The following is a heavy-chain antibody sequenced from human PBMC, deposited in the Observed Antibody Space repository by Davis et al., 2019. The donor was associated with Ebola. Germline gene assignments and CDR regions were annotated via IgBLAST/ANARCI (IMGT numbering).Heavy chain of an antibody. Sequence: MPSETLSLTCTVSGGSISGYYWTWIRQPPGKGLEWIGYIHYSGSTNYNPSLKSRVTMSTDTSNNQFSLKLSSVTAADTAVYYCARAPRAYDILTGYYYWGQGTLVTVSS. CDR2: IHYSGST. J-gene: IGHJ4*02. CDR1: GGSISGYY. V-gene: IGHV4-59*12. D-gene: IGHD3-9*01. CDR3: ARAPRAYDILTGYYY.